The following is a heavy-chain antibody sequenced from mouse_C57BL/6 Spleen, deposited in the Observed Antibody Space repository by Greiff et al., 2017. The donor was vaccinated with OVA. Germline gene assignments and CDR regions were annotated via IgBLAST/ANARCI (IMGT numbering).Heavy chain of an antibody. Sequence: EVQRVESGGGLVKPGGSLKLSCAASGFTFSSYAMSWVRQTPEKRLEWVATISDGGSYTYYPDNVKGRFTISRDNAKNNLYLQMSHLKSEDTAMYYCARGTGDWYFDVWGTGTTVTVSS. CDR3: ARGTGDWYFDV. V-gene: IGHV5-4*01. D-gene: IGHD4-1*01. CDR1: GFTFSSYA. J-gene: IGHJ1*03. CDR2: ISDGGSYT.